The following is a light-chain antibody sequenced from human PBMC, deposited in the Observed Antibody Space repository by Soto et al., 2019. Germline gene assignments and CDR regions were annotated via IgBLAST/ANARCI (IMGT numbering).Light chain of an antibody. CDR3: QHYNSYSEA. J-gene: IGKJ1*01. Sequence: DIQMTQSPSTLSVSVGDRVTITCRASQTISSWLAWYQQKPGKAPKLLIYKASTFKSGVPSRFSGSGSGTEFTLTISSLQPDDFATYYCQHYNSYSEAFGQGTKVDIK. V-gene: IGKV1-5*03. CDR1: QTISSW. CDR2: KAS.